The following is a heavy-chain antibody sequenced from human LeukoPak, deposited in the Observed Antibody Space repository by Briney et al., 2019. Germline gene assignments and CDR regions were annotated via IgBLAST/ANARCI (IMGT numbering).Heavy chain of an antibody. Sequence: GGSLRLSCTASGFTFGDYAMTWVRQAPGKGLEWVGFIRSKAYGGTTEYAASVKGRFTISRDDSKSIAYLQMNSLKIEDTAVYYCTREGEWELLPGEGAFDIWGQGTMVTVSS. CDR3: TREGEWELLPGEGAFDI. CDR1: GFTFGDYA. J-gene: IGHJ3*02. D-gene: IGHD1-26*01. V-gene: IGHV3-49*04. CDR2: IRSKAYGGTT.